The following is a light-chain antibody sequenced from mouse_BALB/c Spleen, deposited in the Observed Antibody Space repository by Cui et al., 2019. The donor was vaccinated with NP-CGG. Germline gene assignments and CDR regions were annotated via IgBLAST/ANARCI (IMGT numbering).Light chain of an antibody. CDR2: GTN. V-gene: IGLV1*01. CDR1: TGAVTTRNY. CDR3: ALWYSNHWV. Sequence: QAVVTQESALTTSPGETVTLTCRSSTGAVTTRNYGNWVQEKPDHLFTGLIGGTNNRPPGVPARFSGSLIGDKAALTITGAQTEDEAIYFCALWYSNHWVFGGGTKLTVL. J-gene: IGLJ1*01.